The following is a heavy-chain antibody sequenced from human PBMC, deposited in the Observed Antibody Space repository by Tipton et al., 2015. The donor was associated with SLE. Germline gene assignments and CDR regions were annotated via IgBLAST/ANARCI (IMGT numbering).Heavy chain of an antibody. J-gene: IGHJ6*02. Sequence: QLVQSGAEVKKSGESLRISCKASGYSFTSQCIAWVRQMPGKGLEWMGIICPGDSFSRYNPSFQGQVTVSADKSINTAYLQWNSLGASDTAMYYCARRHYCGGDCTQRYHDYYGMDVWGQGTAVTVSS. V-gene: IGHV5-51*01. CDR3: ARRHYCGGDCTQRYHDYYGMDV. CDR2: ICPGDSFS. D-gene: IGHD2-21*01. CDR1: GYSFTSQC.